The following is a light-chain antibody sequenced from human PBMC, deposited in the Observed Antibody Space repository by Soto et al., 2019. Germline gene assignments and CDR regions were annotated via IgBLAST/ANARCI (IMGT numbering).Light chain of an antibody. Sequence: AIQMTQSPSSLSASVGDRVTITCRASQGIRDDLNWYQQKPGKAPKLLIYAASSLQSGVPSRFSVSGSGTDFTLTISSLQPEDFTAYYCLQYYTYPYTFGQGTKVESK. J-gene: IGKJ2*01. CDR1: QGIRDD. CDR2: AAS. CDR3: LQYYTYPYT. V-gene: IGKV1-6*01.